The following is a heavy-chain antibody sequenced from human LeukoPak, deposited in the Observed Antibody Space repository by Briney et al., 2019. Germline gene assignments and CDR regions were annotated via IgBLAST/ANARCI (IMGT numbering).Heavy chain of an antibody. Sequence: ASVKVSCKASGYTFTSYYMHWVRQAPGQGLEWMGIINPSGGSTSYAQKFQGRVTMTRDTSTSTVYMELSSLRSEDTAVYYCARDIANYDILTGSLFDYWGQGTLVTVSS. CDR1: GYTFTSYY. J-gene: IGHJ4*02. D-gene: IGHD3-9*01. V-gene: IGHV1-46*01. CDR2: INPSGGST. CDR3: ARDIANYDILTGSLFDY.